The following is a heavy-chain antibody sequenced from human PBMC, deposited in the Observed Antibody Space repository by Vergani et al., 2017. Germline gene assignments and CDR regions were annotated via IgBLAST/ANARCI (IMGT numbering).Heavy chain of an antibody. D-gene: IGHD3-22*01. Sequence: QVQLVQSGAEVKKPGSSVKVSCKASGGTFSSYAISWVRQAPGQGLEWMGRIITILGIANYAQKFKGRVTITADKSTSTAYMELSSLRSEDTAVDYWARAYYYDSSGAVDYWGQGTLVTVSS. V-gene: IGHV1-69*04. CDR3: ARAYYYDSSGAVDY. J-gene: IGHJ4*02. CDR1: GGTFSSYA. CDR2: IITILGIA.